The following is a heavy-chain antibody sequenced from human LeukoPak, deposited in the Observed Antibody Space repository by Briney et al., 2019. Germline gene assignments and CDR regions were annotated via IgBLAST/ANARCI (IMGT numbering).Heavy chain of an antibody. V-gene: IGHV3-21*01. D-gene: IGHD3-3*01. J-gene: IGHJ4*02. CDR2: ISSSSSYI. Sequence: GGSLRLSCAASGFTFSSYEMNWVRQAPGKGLEWVSSISSSSSYIYYADSVKGRFTISRDNAKNSLYLQMNSLRAEDTAVYYCARGITIFGGSDYWGQGTLVTVSS. CDR1: GFTFSSYE. CDR3: ARGITIFGGSDY.